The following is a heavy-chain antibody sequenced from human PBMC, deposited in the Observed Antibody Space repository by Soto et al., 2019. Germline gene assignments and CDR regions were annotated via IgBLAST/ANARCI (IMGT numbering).Heavy chain of an antibody. D-gene: IGHD5-18*01. V-gene: IGHV2-5*02. J-gene: IGHJ4*02. CDR1: GFSLSTSGVG. CDR3: VYRSPGGYAYA. Sequence: QITLKESGPTLVKPTQTLTLTCTFSGFSLSTSGVGVGWIRQPPGKALEWLALIFWDDDKRYSPSLKSRLTITKDTSKNQVVLTMTNMDPVDTATYYCVYRSPGGYAYAWGQGTLVTVSS. CDR2: IFWDDDK.